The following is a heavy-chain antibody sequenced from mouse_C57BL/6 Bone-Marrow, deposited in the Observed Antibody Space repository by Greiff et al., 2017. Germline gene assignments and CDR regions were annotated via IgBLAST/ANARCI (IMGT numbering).Heavy chain of an antibody. D-gene: IGHD2-2*01. J-gene: IGHJ4*01. CDR3: ARMEGYYDAMDY. CDR1: GYTFTDYY. V-gene: IGHV1-26*01. CDR2: INPNNGGT. Sequence: EVQLQQSGPELVKPGASVKISCKASGYTFTDYYMNWVKQSHGKSLEWIGDINPNNGGTSYNQKFKGKATLTVDKSSSTAYMELRSLTSEDSAVYYCARMEGYYDAMDYWGQGTSVTVSS.